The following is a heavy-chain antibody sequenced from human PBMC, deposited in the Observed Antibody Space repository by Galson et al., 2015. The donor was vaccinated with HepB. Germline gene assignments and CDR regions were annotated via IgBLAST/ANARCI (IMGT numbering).Heavy chain of an antibody. V-gene: IGHV4-4*07. CDR1: GGSISGYY. D-gene: IGHD2-2*01. J-gene: IGHJ6*02. CDR2: IYTSGTT. CDR3: ARYGGYCSSTSCHPLYYYGMDV. Sequence: ATLALTCTVSGGSISGYYSSWLRQPAGRGLGWTVSIYTSGTTPSNPSLKRRVTISVDTSKNQFSLKLTLVTAADTAVYYCARYGGYCSSTSCHPLYYYGMDVWGQGTTVTVSS.